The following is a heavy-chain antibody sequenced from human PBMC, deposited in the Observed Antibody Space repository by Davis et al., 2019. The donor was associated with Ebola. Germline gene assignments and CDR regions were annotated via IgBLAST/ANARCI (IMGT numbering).Heavy chain of an antibody. CDR3: AKELHSGYCSSTSCYFAEYFQH. V-gene: IGHV3-30*18. CDR2: ISYDGSNK. J-gene: IGHJ1*01. Sequence: GESLKISCAASGFTFSSYGMHWVRQAPGKGLEWVAVISYDGSNKYYADSVKGRFTISRDNSKNTLYLQMNSLRAEDTAVYYCAKELHSGYCSSTSCYFAEYFQHWGQGTLVTVSS. CDR1: GFTFSSYG. D-gene: IGHD2-2*01.